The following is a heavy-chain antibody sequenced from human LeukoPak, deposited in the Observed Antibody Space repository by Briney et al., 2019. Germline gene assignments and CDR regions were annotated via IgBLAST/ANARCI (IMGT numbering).Heavy chain of an antibody. CDR1: GFTFSSYA. V-gene: IGHV3-23*01. Sequence: GGCLRLSCAASGFTFSSYAMSWVRRAPGKGVEWGSAIGGSGGSTYYADSVKGRFTISRDNSKNTLYLQMNSLRAEDTAVYYCAKSLAGPPGFDYWGQGTLVTVSS. CDR3: AKSLAGPPGFDY. D-gene: IGHD6-19*01. CDR2: IGGSGGST. J-gene: IGHJ4*02.